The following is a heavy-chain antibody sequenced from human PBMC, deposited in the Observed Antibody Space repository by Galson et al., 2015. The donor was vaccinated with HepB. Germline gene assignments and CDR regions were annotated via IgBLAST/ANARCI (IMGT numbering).Heavy chain of an antibody. V-gene: IGHV3-30*18. Sequence: SLRLSCAASGFTFSSYGMHWVRQAPGKGLEWVAVIPYDGSNKYYADSVKGRFTISRDNSKNTLYLQMNSLRAEDTAVYYCAKVFGGYVGFEYWGQGTLVTVSS. D-gene: IGHD5-12*01. CDR1: GFTFSSYG. J-gene: IGHJ4*02. CDR2: IPYDGSNK. CDR3: AKVFGGYVGFEY.